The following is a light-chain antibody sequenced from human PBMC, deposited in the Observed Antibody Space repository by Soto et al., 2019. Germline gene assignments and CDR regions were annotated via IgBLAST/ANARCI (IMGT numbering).Light chain of an antibody. CDR2: DVN. J-gene: IGLJ1*01. V-gene: IGLV2-14*03. CDR1: SSDIGAYNY. CDR3: TSYTGSNTLEV. Sequence: QSALSQPASVSGSPGQSITISCTGTSSDIGAYNYVSGYRQHPGKDPQLLIYDVNNRPSGVSHLFSGSKSGNTASLTISGLQYEDEADYFCTSYTGSNTLEVFGPGTKLTVL.